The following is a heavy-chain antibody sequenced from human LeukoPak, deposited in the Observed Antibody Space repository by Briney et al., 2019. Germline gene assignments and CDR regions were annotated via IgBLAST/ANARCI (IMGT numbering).Heavy chain of an antibody. J-gene: IGHJ4*02. D-gene: IGHD6-6*01. CDR3: ARDEIAARPDDDY. V-gene: IGHV3-23*01. Sequence: PGGTLRLSCAASGFTFSSSGMNWVRQAPGKGLEWVSGISGSGSSTYYADSVKGRSTISRDNAKNSLYLQMNSLRAEDTAVYYCARDEIAARPDDDYWGQGTLVTVSS. CDR2: ISGSGSST. CDR1: GFTFSSSG.